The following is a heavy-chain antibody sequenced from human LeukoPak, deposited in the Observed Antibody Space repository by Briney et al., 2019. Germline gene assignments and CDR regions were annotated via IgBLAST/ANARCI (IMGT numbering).Heavy chain of an antibody. CDR3: ARGRLSSIDY. CDR2: ISSSSSTI. D-gene: IGHD2/OR15-2a*01. J-gene: IGHJ4*02. Sequence: PGGSLRLSCAASGFTFSSYSTNWVRQAPGKGLEWVSYISSSSSTIYYADSVKGRFTISRDNAKNSLYLQMNSLRAEDTAVYYCARGRLSSIDYWGQGTLVTVSS. V-gene: IGHV3-48*01. CDR1: GFTFSSYS.